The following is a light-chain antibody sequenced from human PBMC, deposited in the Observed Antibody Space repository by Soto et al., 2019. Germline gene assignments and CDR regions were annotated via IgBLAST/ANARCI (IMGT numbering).Light chain of an antibody. V-gene: IGLV2-14*02. Sequence: QSALTQPASVSGSPGQSITISCTGTSSDIGSYDLVSWYQHHPGKAPKLMIYEVSNRPSGVSNRFSGSKSGDTASLTISGLQAEDEAHYYCSSYSSTTALVVFGGGTQLTVL. CDR1: SSDIGSYDL. J-gene: IGLJ2*01. CDR3: SSYSSTTALVV. CDR2: EVS.